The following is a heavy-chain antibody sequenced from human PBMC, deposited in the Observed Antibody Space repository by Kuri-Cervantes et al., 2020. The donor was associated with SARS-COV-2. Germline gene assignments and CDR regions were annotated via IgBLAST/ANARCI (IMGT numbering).Heavy chain of an antibody. Sequence: GGSLRLSCAASGFTFSSYSMNWVRQAPGKGLEWVSSISSSSSYIYYADSVKGRFTISRDNAKNSLYLQMNSLRAEGTAVYYCARTSTWSIYFDYWGQGTLVTVSS. J-gene: IGHJ4*02. CDR3: ARTSTWSIYFDY. D-gene: IGHD2-8*02. CDR2: ISSSSSYI. V-gene: IGHV3-21*01. CDR1: GFTFSSYS.